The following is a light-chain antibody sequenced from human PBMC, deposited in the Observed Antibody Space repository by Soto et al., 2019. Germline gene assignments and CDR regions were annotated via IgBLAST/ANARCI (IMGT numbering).Light chain of an antibody. CDR1: QSISSW. V-gene: IGKV1-5*03. Sequence: DIQMTQSPSTLSASVGDRVTITCRASQSISSWLAWYQQKPGKAPKLLIYKASSLESGVPSRFSGSGSGTDFTLTISCLQSEDFATYYCQQYYSYPPTFGQGTKVDTK. J-gene: IGKJ1*01. CDR3: QQYYSYPPT. CDR2: KAS.